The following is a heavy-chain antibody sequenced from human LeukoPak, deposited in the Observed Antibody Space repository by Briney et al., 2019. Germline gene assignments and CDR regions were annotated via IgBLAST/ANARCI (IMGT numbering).Heavy chain of an antibody. J-gene: IGHJ4*02. Sequence: ASVKVSCKASGYTFTSYYMHWVRQAPGQGLEWMGVINPSGGSTSYAQKFQGRVTMTRDTSTSTVYMELSSLRSEDTAVYYCARDYLEGNSGYVDWGQGTLVTVSS. CDR2: INPSGGST. D-gene: IGHD5-12*01. V-gene: IGHV1-46*01. CDR3: ARDYLEGNSGYVD. CDR1: GYTFTSYY.